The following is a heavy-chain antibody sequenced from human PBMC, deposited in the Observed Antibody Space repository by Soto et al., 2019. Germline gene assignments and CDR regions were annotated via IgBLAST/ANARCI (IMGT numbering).Heavy chain of an antibody. V-gene: IGHV2-5*02. CDR2: IYWDDDK. CDR3: AHSRYSSSSLSL. Sequence: QITLKESGPPLVKPTQTLTLTCTFSGFSLSTSGVGVGWIRQPPGKALEWLALIYWDDDKRYSPSLKNRLTITKDISKDQVVLTMTNMDPVDTGTYYCAHSRYSSSSLSLWGQGTLVTVSS. D-gene: IGHD6-6*01. CDR1: GFSLSTSGVG. J-gene: IGHJ4*02.